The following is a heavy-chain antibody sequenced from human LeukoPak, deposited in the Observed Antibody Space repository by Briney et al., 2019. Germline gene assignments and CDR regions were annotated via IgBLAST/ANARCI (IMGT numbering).Heavy chain of an antibody. CDR3: ARVTTGSTTLDS. V-gene: IGHV4-61*02. CDR1: GGSISSGSYY. CDR2: IYTSGST. J-gene: IGHJ5*01. D-gene: IGHD1-1*01. Sequence: SETLSLTCTVSGGSISSGSYYWSWIRQPAGKGLEWIGRIYTSGSTNYNPSLESRLTISVDTSNNRFSLKLKSVTAADTAVFYCARVTTGSTTLDSWGQGILVTVSS.